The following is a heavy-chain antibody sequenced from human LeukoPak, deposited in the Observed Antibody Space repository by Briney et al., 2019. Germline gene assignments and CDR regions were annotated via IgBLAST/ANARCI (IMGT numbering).Heavy chain of an antibody. D-gene: IGHD3-3*01. CDR2: ISGSGGST. V-gene: IGHV3-23*01. CDR3: VPRKEWSCYMGV. J-gene: IGHJ6*03. Sequence: PGGSLRLSCAASGFPFSSYGMHRVRQAPGKGLEWVSDISGSGGSTYYADSVKGRFTISRDNSKNTLYLQMNSLRAEDTAVYYCVPRKEWSCYMGVWNKGTTVTVSS. CDR1: GFPFSSYG.